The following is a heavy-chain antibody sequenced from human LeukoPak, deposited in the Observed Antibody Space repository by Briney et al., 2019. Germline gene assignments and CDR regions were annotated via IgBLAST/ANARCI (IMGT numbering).Heavy chain of an antibody. CDR3: AKDYDYDSSGYYYSAVGPYFDY. Sequence: PGGSLRLSCAASGFTFSSYGMHWVRQAPGKGLEWVAFIRYDGSNKYYADSVKGRFTISRDNSKNTLYLQMNSLRAEDTAVYYCAKDYDYDSSGYYYSAVGPYFDYWGQGTLVTVSS. J-gene: IGHJ4*02. V-gene: IGHV3-30*02. CDR2: IRYDGSNK. CDR1: GFTFSSYG. D-gene: IGHD3-22*01.